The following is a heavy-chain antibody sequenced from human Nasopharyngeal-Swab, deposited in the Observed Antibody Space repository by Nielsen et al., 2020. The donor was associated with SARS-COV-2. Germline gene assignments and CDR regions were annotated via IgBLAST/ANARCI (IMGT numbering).Heavy chain of an antibody. CDR1: GGTFSSYA. V-gene: IGHV1-69*04. CDR2: IIPILGIA. CDR3: ASAYCSGGSCYPPYWYGMDV. Sequence: SVKVSCKASGGTFSSYAISCVRQSPGQGLACMGRIIPILGIANYAQKFQGRVTITADKSTSTAYMELSSLRSEDTAVYYCASAYCSGGSCYPPYWYGMDVWGQGTTVTVSS. D-gene: IGHD2-15*01. J-gene: IGHJ6*02.